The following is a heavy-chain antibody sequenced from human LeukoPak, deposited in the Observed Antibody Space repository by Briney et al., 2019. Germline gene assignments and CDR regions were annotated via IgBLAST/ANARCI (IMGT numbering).Heavy chain of an antibody. CDR1: GYTFTSYD. V-gene: IGHV1-8*03. CDR3: ARGRGYKRAFDI. CDR2: MNPNGGNT. Sequence: ASVKVSCKASGYTFTSYDINWVRQATGQGLEWMGRMNPNGGNTGYAQKFQGRVTITRNTSISTAYMELSSLRSEDTAVYYCARGRGYKRAFDIWGQGTMVTVSS. J-gene: IGHJ3*02. D-gene: IGHD5-24*01.